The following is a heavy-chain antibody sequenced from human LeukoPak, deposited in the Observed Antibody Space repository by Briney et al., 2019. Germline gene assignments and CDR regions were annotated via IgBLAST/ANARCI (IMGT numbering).Heavy chain of an antibody. CDR1: GFTFDDYA. CDR2: ISWNSGSV. Sequence: GGSLRLSCAASGFTFDDYAMHWVRQAPGKGLEWVSGISWNSGSVGYADSVKGRFTISRDNAKNSLYLQMNSLRAEDTALYYCAKLGIPGGSYFGWFDPWGQGTLVTVSS. J-gene: IGHJ5*02. D-gene: IGHD1-26*01. V-gene: IGHV3-9*01. CDR3: AKLGIPGGSYFGWFDP.